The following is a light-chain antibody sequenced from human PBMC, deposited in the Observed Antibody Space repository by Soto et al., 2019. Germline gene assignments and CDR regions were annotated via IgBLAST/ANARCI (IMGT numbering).Light chain of an antibody. Sequence: QCVLTQPPSVSGAPGQRVTISCTESSSNIGAGYDVHWYQQLPGTAPKLLIYGNSNRPSGVPDRFSGSKSGTSASLAITGFQAEDEADYYCQPYDTSLSGWVFGTGTKVTVL. CDR1: SSNIGAGYD. V-gene: IGLV1-40*01. J-gene: IGLJ1*01. CDR2: GNS. CDR3: QPYDTSLSGWV.